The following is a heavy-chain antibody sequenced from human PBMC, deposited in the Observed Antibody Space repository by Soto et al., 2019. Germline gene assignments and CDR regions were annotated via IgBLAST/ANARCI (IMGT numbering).Heavy chain of an antibody. Sequence: GASVKVSCKASGGTFSSYAISWVRQAPGQGLEWMGGIIPIFGTANYAQKFQGRVTITADESTSTAYMELSSLRSEDTAVYYCASRTTDSSGWYHTTYYYYYGMDVWGQGTTVTVSS. D-gene: IGHD6-19*01. CDR1: GGTFSSYA. J-gene: IGHJ6*02. CDR2: IIPIFGTA. V-gene: IGHV1-69*13. CDR3: ASRTTDSSGWYHTTYYYYYGMDV.